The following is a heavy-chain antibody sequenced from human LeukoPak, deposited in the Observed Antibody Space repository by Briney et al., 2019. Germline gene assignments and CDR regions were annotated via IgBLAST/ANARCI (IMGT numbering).Heavy chain of an antibody. CDR2: ITGSGDTT. Sequence: GGSLRLSCAASGFTFSRYAMSWVRQTPGKGLEWVSVITGSGDTTHYADSVKGRFTISRDNSKNTPYLQMNSLRGEDTAIYYCAKTPRIVTTTPHFDYWGQGTLVTVSS. J-gene: IGHJ4*02. CDR1: GFTFSRYA. V-gene: IGHV3-23*01. D-gene: IGHD5-12*01. CDR3: AKTPRIVTTTPHFDY.